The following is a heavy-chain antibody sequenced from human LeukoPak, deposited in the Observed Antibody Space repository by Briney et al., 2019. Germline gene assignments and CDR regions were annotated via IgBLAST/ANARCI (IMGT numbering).Heavy chain of an antibody. J-gene: IGHJ4*02. V-gene: IGHV3-30*03. CDR3: ARDQKTKTWPQYFDY. CDR2: ISYTGSDT. CDR1: GFNFDIYG. Sequence: HPGRSLRLSCAASGFNFDIYGMHWVRQAPGKGLEWVAFISYTGSDTFYTDSVKGRFTISRDNSEDTLYLHMNSLRAEDTALYYCARDQKTKTWPQYFDYWGQGALVTVSS.